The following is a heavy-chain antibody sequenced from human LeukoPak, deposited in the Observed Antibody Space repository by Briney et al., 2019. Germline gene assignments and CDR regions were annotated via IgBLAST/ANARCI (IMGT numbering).Heavy chain of an antibody. CDR1: GGSISSGDYY. V-gene: IGHV4-31*11. CDR3: ARDPTYGYFDY. CDR2: IYYTGST. Sequence: SQTLSLTCVVSGGSISSGDYYWSWIRQHPGKGLEWIGYIYYTGSTYYNPSLKNRLSILVDTSKNHFSLKLSSVTAADTAVYYCARDPTYGYFDYWGQGTLVTVSS. D-gene: IGHD1-1*01. J-gene: IGHJ4*02.